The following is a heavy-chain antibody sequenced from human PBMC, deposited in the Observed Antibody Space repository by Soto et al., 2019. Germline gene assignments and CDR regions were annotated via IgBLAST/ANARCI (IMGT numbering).Heavy chain of an antibody. Sequence: EVQLVESGGGLVQPGGSLRLSCAASGFTFSSYSMNWVRQAPGKGLEWVSYISRSSSTIYYADSVKGRFTISRDNAKNSLYLQMNSLRDEDTAVYYCARALSGYDSSGGWGQGTPVTVSS. CDR1: GFTFSSYS. D-gene: IGHD3-22*01. J-gene: IGHJ4*02. V-gene: IGHV3-48*02. CDR2: ISRSSSTI. CDR3: ARALSGYDSSGG.